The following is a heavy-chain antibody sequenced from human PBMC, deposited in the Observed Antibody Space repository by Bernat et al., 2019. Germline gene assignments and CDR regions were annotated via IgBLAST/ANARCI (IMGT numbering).Heavy chain of an antibody. CDR2: ISSSSSTI. D-gene: IGHD5-12*01. CDR3: AREWLVALDY. V-gene: IGHV3-48*01. CDR1: GFTFSIYS. Sequence: EVQLVESGGGLVQPGGSLRLSCAASGFTFSIYSMNWVRQAPGKGLEWVSYISSSSSTIYYADSVKGRFTISRDNAKNSLYLQMNSLRAEDTAVYYCAREWLVALDYWGQGTLVTVSS. J-gene: IGHJ4*02.